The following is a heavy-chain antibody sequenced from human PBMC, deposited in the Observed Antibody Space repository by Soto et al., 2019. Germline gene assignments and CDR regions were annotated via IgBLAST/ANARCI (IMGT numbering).Heavy chain of an antibody. J-gene: IGHJ2*01. Sequence: EVQLVETGGGLIQPGGSLRLSCAASGFTVSSNYMSWVRQAPGKGLEWVSVTYSGGSTYYADSVKGRFTISRDNSKNTLYHQMNSLRAEDTAVYYCAREDGNSGSYFDLWGRGTLVTVSS. V-gene: IGHV3-53*02. CDR1: GFTVSSNY. CDR3: AREDGNSGSYFDL. D-gene: IGHD7-27*01. CDR2: TYSGGST.